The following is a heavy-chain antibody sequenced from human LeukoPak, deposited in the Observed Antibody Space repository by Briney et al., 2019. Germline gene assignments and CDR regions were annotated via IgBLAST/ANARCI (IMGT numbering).Heavy chain of an antibody. D-gene: IGHD3-10*01. CDR2: IYHSGST. V-gene: IGHV4-38-2*01. J-gene: IGHJ4*02. CDR3: ARGDYYGSGSSPRHDY. Sequence: SETLSLTCAVPGYSISSGYYWGWIRQPPGKGLEWIGSIYHSGSTYYNPSLKSRVTISVDTSKNQFSLKLSSVTAADTAVYYCARGDYYGSGSSPRHDYWGQGTLVTVSS. CDR1: GYSISSGYY.